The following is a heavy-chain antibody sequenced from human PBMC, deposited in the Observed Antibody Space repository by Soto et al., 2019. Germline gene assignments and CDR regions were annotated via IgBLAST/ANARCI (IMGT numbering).Heavy chain of an antibody. CDR1: VYAITGYS. D-gene: IGHD2-2*01. Sequence: VNLSRKAFVYAITGYSVHCVPLEPRQGLEWVGWINPNSGATNYAQKFQGWVTMTRDTSISTAYMELSRLTSDDAAVYYCASELRGYQAHDAFDMRGQGTMVTVSS. CDR3: ASELRGYQAHDAFDM. CDR2: INPNSGAT. V-gene: IGHV1-2*04. J-gene: IGHJ3*02.